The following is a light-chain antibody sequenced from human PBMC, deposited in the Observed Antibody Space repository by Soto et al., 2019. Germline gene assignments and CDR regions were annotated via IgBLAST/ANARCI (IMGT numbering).Light chain of an antibody. CDR2: YAS. J-gene: IGKJ4*01. Sequence: DIQMTQSPSSLSASVGDRVTITCQASQGISNYLNWYQQKPGKDPKLLISYASNLETGGPSRCIGSGAWTDVTFTISSRQPEDISTYYCQQYDNLPPLTFGGGTKVEIK. CDR1: QGISNY. V-gene: IGKV1-33*01. CDR3: QQYDNLPPLT.